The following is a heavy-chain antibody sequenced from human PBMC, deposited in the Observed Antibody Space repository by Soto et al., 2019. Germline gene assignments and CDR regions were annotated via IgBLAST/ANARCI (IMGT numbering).Heavy chain of an antibody. Sequence: GESLKISCQGSGYSFTSYWIGWVRQMPGKGLEWMGIIHPSDFDIRYSPSFQGQVTISADKSISTAYLQWSSLKASDTAMYYCAIHSTGYEDSWGQGTLVTVSS. CDR1: GYSFTSYW. CDR2: IHPSDFDI. V-gene: IGHV5-51*01. D-gene: IGHD5-12*01. CDR3: AIHSTGYEDS. J-gene: IGHJ4*02.